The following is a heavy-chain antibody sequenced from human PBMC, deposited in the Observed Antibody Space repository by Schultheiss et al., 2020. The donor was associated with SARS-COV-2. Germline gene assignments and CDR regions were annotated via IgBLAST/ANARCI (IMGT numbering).Heavy chain of an antibody. D-gene: IGHD1-7*01. Sequence: ASVKVSCKASGYTFTSYDINWVRQATGQGLEWMGWMNPNSGNTGYAQKFRGRVTMTRNTSISTAYMELSSLRSEDTAVYYCNYVPGGSYYYYGMDVWGQGTTVTVSS. V-gene: IGHV1-8*01. CDR1: GYTFTSYD. CDR3: NYVPGGSYYYYGMDV. J-gene: IGHJ6*02. CDR2: MNPNSGNT.